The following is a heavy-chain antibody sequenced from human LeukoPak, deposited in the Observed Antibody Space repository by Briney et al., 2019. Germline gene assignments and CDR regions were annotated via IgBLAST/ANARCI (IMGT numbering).Heavy chain of an antibody. CDR2: IWYDGSNK. J-gene: IGHJ4*02. Sequence: GGSLRLSCAASGFTFSSYGMHWVRQAPGKGLEWVAVIWYDGSNKYYADSVKGRFTISRDNSKNTLYLQMNSPRAEDTAVYYCARESAAAGSFDYWGQGTLVTVSS. D-gene: IGHD6-13*01. CDR3: ARESAAAGSFDY. V-gene: IGHV3-33*01. CDR1: GFTFSSYG.